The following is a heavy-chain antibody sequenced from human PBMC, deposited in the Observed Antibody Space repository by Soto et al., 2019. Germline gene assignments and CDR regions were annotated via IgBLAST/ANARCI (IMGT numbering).Heavy chain of an antibody. CDR3: ARGDYDFWSGSYYGMDV. V-gene: IGHV3-11*06. Sequence: GGSLRLSCAASGFTFSDYYMSWIRQAPGKGLEWVSYISSSSSYTNYADSVKGRFTISRGNAKNSLYLQMNSLRAEDTAVYYCARGDYDFWSGSYYGMDVWGQGTTVTVSS. J-gene: IGHJ6*02. D-gene: IGHD3-3*01. CDR1: GFTFSDYY. CDR2: ISSSSSYT.